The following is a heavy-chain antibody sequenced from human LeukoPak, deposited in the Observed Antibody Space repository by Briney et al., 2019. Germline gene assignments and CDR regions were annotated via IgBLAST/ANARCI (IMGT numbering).Heavy chain of an antibody. J-gene: IGHJ3*02. CDR3: ARVGRSSGDACNI. V-gene: IGHV6-1*01. CDR1: GDSVSSNSVA. D-gene: IGHD6-25*01. CDR2: TYYRSKQYN. Sequence: QTLSLTCAISGDSVSSNSVAWNWIRQSPSRGLEWLGRTYYRSKQYNDNAVCVKSRITINPDRSKHKLSLRLNSVTPEDTAVYYCARVGRSSGDACNIWGQGTMVTVSS.